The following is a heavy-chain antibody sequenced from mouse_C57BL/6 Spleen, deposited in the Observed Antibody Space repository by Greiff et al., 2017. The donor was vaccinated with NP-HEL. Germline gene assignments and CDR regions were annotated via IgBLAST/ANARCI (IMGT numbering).Heavy chain of an antibody. CDR3: ARSWGKGYAMDY. D-gene: IGHD2-1*01. CDR2: IDPSDSET. Sequence: QVQLQQPGAELVRPGSSVKLSCKASGYTFTSYWMHWVKQRPIQGLEWIGNIDPSDSETNYNQKFKDKATLTVDKSSSTAYMQLSSLTSEDSAVYYCARSWGKGYAMDYWGQGTSVTVSS. CDR1: GYTFTSYW. J-gene: IGHJ4*01. V-gene: IGHV1-52*01.